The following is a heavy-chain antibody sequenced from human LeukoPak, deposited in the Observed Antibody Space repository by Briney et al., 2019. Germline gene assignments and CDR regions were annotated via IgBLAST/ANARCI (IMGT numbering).Heavy chain of an antibody. CDR2: ISGSGGST. CDR3: AKDRDFWSGYYYWNPEFDY. Sequence: GGSLRLSCAASGFTFSSYAMSWVRQAPGKGLEWVSAISGSGGSTYYADSVKGRFTISRDNSKNTLYLQMNSLRAEDTAVYYCAKDRDFWSGYYYWNPEFDYWGQGTMVTVSS. D-gene: IGHD3-3*01. J-gene: IGHJ4*02. V-gene: IGHV3-23*01. CDR1: GFTFSSYA.